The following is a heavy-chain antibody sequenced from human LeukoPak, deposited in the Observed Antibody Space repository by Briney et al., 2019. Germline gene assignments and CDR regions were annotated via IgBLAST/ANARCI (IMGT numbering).Heavy chain of an antibody. D-gene: IGHD3-10*01. J-gene: IGHJ6*02. Sequence: GRSLRLSCAASGFTFDDYAMHWVRQAPGKGLEWVSGISWNSGSIGYADSVKGRFTISRDNAKNSLYLQMNSLRAEDTALYYCAKDRGYGSSYYYYGMDVWGQGTTVIVSS. CDR1: GFTFDDYA. CDR3: AKDRGYGSSYYYYGMDV. CDR2: ISWNSGSI. V-gene: IGHV3-9*01.